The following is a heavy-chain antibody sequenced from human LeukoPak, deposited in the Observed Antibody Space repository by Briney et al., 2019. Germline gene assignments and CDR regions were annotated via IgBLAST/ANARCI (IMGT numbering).Heavy chain of an antibody. D-gene: IGHD3-10*01. CDR3: ARSPRSMVRGVNNWFDP. CDR2: ISYDGSNK. Sequence: GGSLRLSCAASGFTFSSYAMHWVRQAPGKGLEWVAVISYDGSNKYYADSVKGRFTISRDNSKNTLYLQMNSLRAEDTAVYYCARSPRSMVRGVNNWFDPWGQGTLVTVSS. V-gene: IGHV3-30*04. J-gene: IGHJ5*02. CDR1: GFTFSSYA.